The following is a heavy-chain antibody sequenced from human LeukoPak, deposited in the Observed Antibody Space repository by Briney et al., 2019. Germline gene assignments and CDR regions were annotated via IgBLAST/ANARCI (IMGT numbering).Heavy chain of an antibody. CDR3: ARGKSSYFNFDY. CDR2: INHSGST. CDR1: GGSFSGYY. Sequence: SETLSLTCAVYGGSFSGYYWSWIRQPPGKGLEWIREINHSGSTNYNPSLKSRVTISVDTSKNQFSLKLSSVTAADTAVYYCARGKSSYFNFDYWGQGTLVTVSS. D-gene: IGHD2-15*01. V-gene: IGHV4-34*01. J-gene: IGHJ4*02.